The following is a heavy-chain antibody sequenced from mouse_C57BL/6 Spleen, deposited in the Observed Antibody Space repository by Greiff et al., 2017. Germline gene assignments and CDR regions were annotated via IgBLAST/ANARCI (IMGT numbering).Heavy chain of an antibody. D-gene: IGHD2-5*01. CDR2: ISSGGSYT. CDR3: AREGRSNQAWFAY. V-gene: IGHV5-6*02. Sequence: EVKLVESGGDLVKPGGSLKLSCAASGFTFSSYGMSWVRQTPDKRLEWVATISSGGSYTYYPDSVKGRFTISRDNAKNTLYLQMSSLKSEDTAMYYCAREGRSNQAWFAYWGQGTLVTVSA. J-gene: IGHJ3*01. CDR1: GFTFSSYG.